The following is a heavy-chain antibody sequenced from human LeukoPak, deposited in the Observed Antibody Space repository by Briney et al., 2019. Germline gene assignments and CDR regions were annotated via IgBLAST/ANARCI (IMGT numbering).Heavy chain of an antibody. CDR2: VSPNSGNT. CDR3: ARGRRTTIPKY. D-gene: IGHD5-24*01. Sequence: GASVKVSCKASGYIFTDYGVSWVRQAPGQGLEWMAWVSPNSGNTNYPQKFQDRVTMTTDTSTTTAYMELKGLTSDDTAVYYCARGRRTTIPKYWGQGTRVTVSS. V-gene: IGHV1-18*04. CDR1: GYIFTDYG. J-gene: IGHJ4*02.